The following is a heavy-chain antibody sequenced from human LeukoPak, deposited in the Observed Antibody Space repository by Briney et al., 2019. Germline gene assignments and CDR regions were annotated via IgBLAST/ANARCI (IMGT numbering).Heavy chain of an antibody. Sequence: SETLSLTCTVSGGSIGSSSYYWGWIRQPPGKGLEWIGSIYYSGSTYYNPSLKSRVTISVDTSKNQFSLKLSSVTAADTAVYYCEGSGSYYEAANWFDPWGQGTLVTVSS. CDR3: EGSGSYYEAANWFDP. V-gene: IGHV4-39*01. CDR2: IYYSGST. CDR1: GGSIGSSSYY. J-gene: IGHJ5*02. D-gene: IGHD3-10*01.